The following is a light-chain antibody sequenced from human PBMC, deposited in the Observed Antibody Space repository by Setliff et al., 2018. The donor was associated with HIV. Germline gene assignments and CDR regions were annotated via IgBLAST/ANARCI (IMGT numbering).Light chain of an antibody. CDR2: QDN. V-gene: IGLV3-1*01. Sequence: ELAQPPSVSVSPGQTASITCSGDNLGEKYASWYQQKPGQSPVVVIYQDNKRPSGIPERFSSSNSGNTATLTISGTQAMDEADYYCQAWDSSSAAYVFGTGTKVTVL. J-gene: IGLJ1*01. CDR1: NLGEKY. CDR3: QAWDSSSAAYV.